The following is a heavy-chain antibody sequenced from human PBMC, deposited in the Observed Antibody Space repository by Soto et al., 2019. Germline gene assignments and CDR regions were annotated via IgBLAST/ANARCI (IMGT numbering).Heavy chain of an antibody. Sequence: SVKVSCKASGGTFSSYTISWVRQAPGQGLEWMGRIIPILGIANYAQKFQGRVTITADKSTSTAYMELSSLRSEDMAVYYCAREGYCSGGSCFSLFDYWGQGTLVTVSS. D-gene: IGHD2-15*01. J-gene: IGHJ4*02. V-gene: IGHV1-69*02. CDR3: AREGYCSGGSCFSLFDY. CDR1: GGTFSSYT. CDR2: IIPILGIA.